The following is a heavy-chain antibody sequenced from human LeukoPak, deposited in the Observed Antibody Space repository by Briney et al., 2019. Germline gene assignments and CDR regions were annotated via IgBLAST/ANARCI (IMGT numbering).Heavy chain of an antibody. Sequence: ASVTVSCKASGFTFTSYGISWVRQAPGQGLEWMGWVSAYNGDTKYAQKVQGRVTITTDTSTSTAYMELRSLRSDDTAVYYCARVGEYHLLYYFDYWGQGTLVTVSS. V-gene: IGHV1-18*01. CDR1: GFTFTSYG. J-gene: IGHJ4*02. CDR2: VSAYNGDT. D-gene: IGHD2-2*01. CDR3: ARVGEYHLLYYFDY.